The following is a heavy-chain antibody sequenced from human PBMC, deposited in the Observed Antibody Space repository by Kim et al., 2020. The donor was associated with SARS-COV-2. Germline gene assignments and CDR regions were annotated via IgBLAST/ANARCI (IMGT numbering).Heavy chain of an antibody. J-gene: IGHJ4*02. CDR1: GGSFSGYY. Sequence: SETLSLTCAVYGGSFSGYYWSWIRQPPGKGLEWIGEINHSGSTNYNPPLKSRVTISVDTSKNQFSLKLSSVTAADTAVYYCARGHGKQWLVLGGFYYFDYWGQGTLVTVSS. V-gene: IGHV4-34*01. CDR3: ARGHGKQWLVLGGFYYFDY. CDR2: INHSGST. D-gene: IGHD6-19*01.